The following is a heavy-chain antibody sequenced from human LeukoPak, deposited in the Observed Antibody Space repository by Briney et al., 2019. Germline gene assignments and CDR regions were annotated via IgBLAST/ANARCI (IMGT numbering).Heavy chain of an antibody. D-gene: IGHD3-10*01. V-gene: IGHV4-4*07. J-gene: IGHJ6*03. CDR2: IYTSGST. CDR1: GGSVSSYY. CDR3: ARAERRYGSVDYYYMDV. Sequence: SETLSLTCTFSGGSVSSYYWSWIRQPAGKGLEWIGRIYTSGSTNYNPSLKSRVTMSVDTSKNQFSLRLSSVTAADTAVYYCARAERRYGSVDYYYMDVWGKGTTVTISS.